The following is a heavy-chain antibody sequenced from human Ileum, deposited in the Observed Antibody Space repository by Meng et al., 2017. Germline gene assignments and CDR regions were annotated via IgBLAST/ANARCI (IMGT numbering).Heavy chain of an antibody. Sequence: QVQLQESGPGLVKPSGTLSLTCAVSGGSISSSIWWSWVRQPPENGLEWIGEINHSGTTNYSPSLKRRLTISVDKSKNQFSLKLQSVTAADTAVYFCARGVVSGSHYNTYWGQGILVTVSS. J-gene: IGHJ4*02. CDR1: GGSISSSIW. V-gene: IGHV4-4*02. D-gene: IGHD3-10*01. CDR3: ARGVVSGSHYNTY. CDR2: INHSGTT.